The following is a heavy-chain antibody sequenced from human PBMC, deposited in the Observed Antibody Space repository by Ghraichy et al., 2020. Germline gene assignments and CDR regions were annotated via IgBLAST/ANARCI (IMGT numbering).Heavy chain of an antibody. J-gene: IGHJ4*02. CDR1: GGSISSGGYS. D-gene: IGHD3-16*01. Sequence: VSGGSISSGGYSWSWIRQPPGKGLEWIGYIYHSGSTYYNPSLKSRVTISVDRSKNQFSLKLSSVTAADTAVYYCARALGGGFDYWGQGTLVTVSS. CDR2: IYHSGST. CDR3: ARALGGGFDY. V-gene: IGHV4-30-2*01.